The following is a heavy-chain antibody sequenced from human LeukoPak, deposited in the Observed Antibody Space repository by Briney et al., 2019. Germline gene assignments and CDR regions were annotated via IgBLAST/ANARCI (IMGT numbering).Heavy chain of an antibody. J-gene: IGHJ3*02. CDR2: IYPSDSDT. CDR1: GYSFNTYW. V-gene: IGHV5-51*01. Sequence: HGESLKISCKGSGYSFNTYWICGVRQMPGKGLEWMGMIYPSDSDTRYSPSFQGQVTISADKSISTAFLQWSSLKASDTAMYYCARKSAVPGTNVFDIWGQGTMVTVSS. D-gene: IGHD6-19*01. CDR3: ARKSAVPGTNVFDI.